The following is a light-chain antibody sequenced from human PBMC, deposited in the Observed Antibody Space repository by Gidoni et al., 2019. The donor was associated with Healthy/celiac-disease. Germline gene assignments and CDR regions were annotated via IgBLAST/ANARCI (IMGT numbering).Light chain of an antibody. CDR1: SSNIGAGYD. J-gene: IGLJ3*02. CDR3: QSYDSSLSGSKV. Sequence: QSVLTQPPSVSGAPGQRVTSSCTGSSSNIGAGYDVHWYQQLPGTAPKLLIYGNSNRPSGVPDRFSCSKSGTSASLAITGLQAEDEADYYCQSYDSSLSGSKVFGGGTKLTVL. V-gene: IGLV1-40*01. CDR2: GNS.